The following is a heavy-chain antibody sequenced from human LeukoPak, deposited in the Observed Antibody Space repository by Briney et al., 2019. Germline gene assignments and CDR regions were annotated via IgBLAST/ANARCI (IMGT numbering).Heavy chain of an antibody. CDR3: ARGVTMVRGVLSGWFDP. Sequence: SETLPLTCTVSGGSISSSSYYWGWIRQPPGKGLEWIGSIYYSGSTYYNPSLKSRVTISVDTSKNQFSLKLSSVTAADTAVYYCARGVTMVRGVLSGWFDPWGQGTLVTVSS. D-gene: IGHD3-10*01. CDR2: IYYSGST. V-gene: IGHV4-39*07. J-gene: IGHJ5*02. CDR1: GGSISSSSYY.